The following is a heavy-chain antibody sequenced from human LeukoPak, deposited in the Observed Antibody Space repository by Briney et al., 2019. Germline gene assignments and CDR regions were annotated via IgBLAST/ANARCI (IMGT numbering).Heavy chain of an antibody. CDR2: IIPIFGTA. Sequence: SVKVSCKASGGTFNSYAISWVRQAPGQGLEWMGGIIPIFGTANYAQKFQGRVTITTDESTSTAYMELSSLRSEDTAVYYCARDPRYCSSTSCDDAFDIWGQGTMVTVSS. CDR3: ARDPRYCSSTSCDDAFDI. CDR1: GGTFNSYA. D-gene: IGHD2-2*01. V-gene: IGHV1-69*05. J-gene: IGHJ3*02.